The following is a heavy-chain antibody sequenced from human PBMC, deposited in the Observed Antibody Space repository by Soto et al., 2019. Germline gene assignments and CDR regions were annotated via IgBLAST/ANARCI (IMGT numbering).Heavy chain of an antibody. Sequence: PGGSLRLSCAASGFTLSSYGMHWVRQAPGKGLEWVAVISYDGSNKYYADSVKGRFTISRDNSKNTLYLQVNSLRAEDTAVYYCAKAPNTMVSLDIWGQGTMVTVSS. CDR3: AKAPNTMVSLDI. J-gene: IGHJ3*02. CDR1: GFTLSSYG. V-gene: IGHV3-30*18. CDR2: ISYDGSNK. D-gene: IGHD3-10*01.